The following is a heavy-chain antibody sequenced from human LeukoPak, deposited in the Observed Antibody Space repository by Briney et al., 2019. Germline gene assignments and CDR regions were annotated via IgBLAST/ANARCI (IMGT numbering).Heavy chain of an antibody. J-gene: IGHJ3*02. Sequence: GGSLKISCKISGYILTNNWIGWVRQVPGKGLEWMGLIYPGNSDTKYSPSFQGQVTFSVDKSISTAYLQWSSLKASDTAMYYCARRSPIYDAFDIWGQGTMVTVSS. V-gene: IGHV5-51*01. CDR2: IYPGNSDT. CDR3: ARRSPIYDAFDI. CDR1: GYILTNNW. D-gene: IGHD3-3*02.